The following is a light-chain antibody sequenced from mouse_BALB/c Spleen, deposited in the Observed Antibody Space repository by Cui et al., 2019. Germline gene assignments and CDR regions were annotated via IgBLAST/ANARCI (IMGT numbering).Light chain of an antibody. V-gene: IGKV4-57*01. Sequence: QIVLTQSPAIMSASPGEKLTITCSASSSVSYMHWFQQKPGTSPKLWIDSTSNLASGVPARFSGSGSGTSYSLTISRMEAEDAATYYCQQRSSYPYTFGGGTKLEIK. CDR1: SSVSY. CDR2: STS. CDR3: QQRSSYPYT. J-gene: IGKJ2*01.